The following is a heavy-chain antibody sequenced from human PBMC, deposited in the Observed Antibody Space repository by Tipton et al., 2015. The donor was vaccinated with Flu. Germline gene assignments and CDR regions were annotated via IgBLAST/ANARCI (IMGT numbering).Heavy chain of an antibody. CDR1: GDSTSGGNYY. CDR3: ARGPQWLARTGWYFDL. CDR2: IYSTGVT. J-gene: IGHJ2*01. Sequence: TLSLTCSVSGDSTSGGNYYYNWIRQPAGKGLEWIGRIYSTGVTNYNPSLTSRVTISVDRTKNYLSLNLSSVTAADTAVYYCARGPQWLARTGWYFDLWGRGTLVTVSS. D-gene: IGHD6-19*01. V-gene: IGHV4-61*02.